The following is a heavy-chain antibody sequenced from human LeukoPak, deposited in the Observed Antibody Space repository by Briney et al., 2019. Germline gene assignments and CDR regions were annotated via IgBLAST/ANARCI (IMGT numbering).Heavy chain of an antibody. V-gene: IGHV6-1*01. CDR3: ARSLAGPLDY. CDR1: GDSVSSNSAG. CDR2: TYYRSKWYN. Sequence: SQTLSLSCAISGDSVSSNSAGWNWIRQSPSRGLEWLGRTYYRSKWYNDYAVSVKSRITFNPDTSKNHFSLQLTSVTPEDTAVYYCARSLAGPLDYWGQGTRVTVSS. J-gene: IGHJ4*02. D-gene: IGHD7-27*01.